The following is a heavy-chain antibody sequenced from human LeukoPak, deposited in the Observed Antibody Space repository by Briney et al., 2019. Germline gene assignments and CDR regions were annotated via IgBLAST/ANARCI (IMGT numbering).Heavy chain of an antibody. D-gene: IGHD4-17*01. CDR3: ARVDYGDYSKDFDY. CDR1: GGSISSSSYY. V-gene: IGHV4-39*07. Sequence: ASETLSLTCTVSGGSISSSSYYWGWIRQPPGKGLEWIGEINHSGSTNYNPSLKSRVTMSVDTSKNQFSLKVNSMTAADTAVYYCARVDYGDYSKDFDYWGQGTLVTVSS. CDR2: INHSGST. J-gene: IGHJ4*02.